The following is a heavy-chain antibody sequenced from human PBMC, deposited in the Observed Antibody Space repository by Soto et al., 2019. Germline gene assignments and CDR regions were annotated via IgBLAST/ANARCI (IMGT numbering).Heavy chain of an antibody. CDR3: ATLVITTGFDY. V-gene: IGHV1-24*01. CDR2: FDPENGET. J-gene: IGHJ4*02. D-gene: IGHD3-22*01. CDR1: GYTLTELS. Sequence: GASVKVSCKVSGYTLTELSMHWVRQAPGKGLEWMGGFDPENGETVYAQKFQGRLAMTEDTSIDTAYMVLNSLRSEDTAVYYCATLVITTGFDYWGQGALVTVSS.